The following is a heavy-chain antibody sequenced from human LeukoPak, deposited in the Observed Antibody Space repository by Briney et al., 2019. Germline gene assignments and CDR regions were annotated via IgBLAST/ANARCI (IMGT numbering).Heavy chain of an antibody. D-gene: IGHD6-19*01. CDR3: ASSQMGSSGWSPGYYYYYMDV. V-gene: IGHV1-69*13. CDR1: GGTFSSYA. J-gene: IGHJ6*03. CDR2: IIPIFGTA. Sequence: SVKVSCKASGGTFSSYAISWVRQAPGQGLEWMGGIIPIFGTANYAQKFQGRVTITADESTSTAYMELSSLRSEDTAVYYCASSQMGSSGWSPGYYYYYMDVWGKGTTVTISS.